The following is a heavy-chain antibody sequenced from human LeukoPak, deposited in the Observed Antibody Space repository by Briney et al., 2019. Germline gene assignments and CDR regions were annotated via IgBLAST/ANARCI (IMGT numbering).Heavy chain of an antibody. CDR2: IYYSGST. Sequence: NPSETLSLTCTVSGGSISSYYWSWIRQPPGKGLEWIGYIYYSGSTNYNPSLKSRVTISVDTSKNQFSLKLSSVTAADTAVYYCASGPRGSGDRADYWGQGTLVTVSS. J-gene: IGHJ4*02. D-gene: IGHD1-26*01. CDR3: ASGPRGSGDRADY. CDR1: GGSISSYY. V-gene: IGHV4-59*01.